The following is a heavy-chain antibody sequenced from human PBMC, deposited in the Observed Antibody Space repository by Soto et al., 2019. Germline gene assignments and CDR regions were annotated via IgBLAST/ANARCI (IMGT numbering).Heavy chain of an antibody. D-gene: IGHD4-17*01. Sequence: PGGSLRLSCSTSGFSFGDYGMTWFRQAPGKGLEWVGLIRSKSYGKTREYAASAAGRFTISRYDSKRIAYLQMNSLKADDTAVYYSTIERCEYGDPKWYLHLWGRGTLVNVSS. J-gene: IGHJ2*01. CDR2: IRSKSYGKTR. CDR3: TIERCEYGDPKWYLHL. CDR1: GFSFGDYG. V-gene: IGHV3-49*03.